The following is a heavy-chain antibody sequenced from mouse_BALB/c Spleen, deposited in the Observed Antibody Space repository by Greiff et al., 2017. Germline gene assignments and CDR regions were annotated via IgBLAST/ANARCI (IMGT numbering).Heavy chain of an antibody. CDR2: ISSGGST. D-gene: IGHD1-1*01. CDR1: GFTFSSYA. CDR3: ARWPHYYGSRYFDY. Sequence: EVHLVESGGGLVKPGGSLKLSCAASGFTFSSYAMSWVRQTPEKRLEWVASISSGGSTYYPDSVKGRFTISRDNARNILYLQMSSLRSEDTAMYYCARWPHYYGSRYFDYWGQGTTLRVSS. J-gene: IGHJ2*01. V-gene: IGHV5-6-5*01.